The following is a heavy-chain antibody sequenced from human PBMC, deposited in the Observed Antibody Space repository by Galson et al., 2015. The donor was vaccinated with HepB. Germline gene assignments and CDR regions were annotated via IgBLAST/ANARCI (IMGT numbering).Heavy chain of an antibody. Sequence: SLRLSCAASGFTFSSYSMNWVRQAPGKGLEWVSSISSSSSYIYYADSVKGRFTISRGNAKNSLYLQMNSLRAEDTAVYYCARDRYSSGWYLFDYWGQGTLVTVSS. D-gene: IGHD6-19*01. CDR3: ARDRYSSGWYLFDY. V-gene: IGHV3-21*01. CDR1: GFTFSSYS. J-gene: IGHJ4*02. CDR2: ISSSSSYI.